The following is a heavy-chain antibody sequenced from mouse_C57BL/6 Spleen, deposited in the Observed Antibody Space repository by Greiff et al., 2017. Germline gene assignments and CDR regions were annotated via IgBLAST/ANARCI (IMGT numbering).Heavy chain of an antibody. Sequence: EVQLVESGGGLVQPKGSLTLSCAASGFSFNTYAMNWVRQAPGKGLEWVARIRSKSNNYATYYADSVKDRFTISRDDSESMLYLQMNNLKTEDTAMYYCVRQGDWFAYWGQGTLVTVSA. J-gene: IGHJ3*01. CDR3: VRQGDWFAY. V-gene: IGHV10-1*01. CDR2: IRSKSNNYAT. CDR1: GFSFNTYA.